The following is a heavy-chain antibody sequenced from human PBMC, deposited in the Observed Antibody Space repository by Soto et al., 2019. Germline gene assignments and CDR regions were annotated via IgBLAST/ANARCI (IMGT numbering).Heavy chain of an antibody. Sequence: SLRLSCAASGFTFSSYSMNWVRQAPGKGLEWVSSLSGDSTYIYHADSVKGRFTISRDNAKNSLYLQMNSLRAEDTAMYYCASNILSPTPDYWGQGTLVTVSS. CDR3: ASNILSPTPDY. D-gene: IGHD2-21*01. CDR2: LSGDSTYI. CDR1: GFTFSSYS. V-gene: IGHV3-21*01. J-gene: IGHJ4*02.